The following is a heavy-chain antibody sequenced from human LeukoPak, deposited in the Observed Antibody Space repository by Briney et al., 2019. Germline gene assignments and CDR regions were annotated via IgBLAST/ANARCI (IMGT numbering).Heavy chain of an antibody. CDR3: AKDMEKGYSYGKIDY. CDR1: GFTFDDYA. J-gene: IGHJ4*02. CDR2: ISWNSGSI. V-gene: IGHV3-9*01. D-gene: IGHD5-18*01. Sequence: GGSLRLSCAASGFTFDDYAMHWVRHAPGKGLEWVSGISWNSGSIGYADSVKGRFTISRDNAKNSLYLQMNSLRAEDTALYYCAKDMEKGYSYGKIDYWGQGTLVTVSS.